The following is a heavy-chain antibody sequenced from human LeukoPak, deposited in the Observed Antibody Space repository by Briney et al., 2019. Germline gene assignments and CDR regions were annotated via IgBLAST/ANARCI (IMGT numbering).Heavy chain of an antibody. CDR1: GYTFTSYY. CDR3: ARDPAARPPRFDY. V-gene: IGHV1-46*01. CDR2: INPSGGST. Sequence: ASVKVSCKASGYTFTSYYMHWVRQAPGQRLEWMGIINPSGGSTSYAQKFQGRVTMTRDMSTSTVYMELSSLRSEDTAVYYCARDPAARPPRFDYWGQGTLVTVSS. D-gene: IGHD6-6*01. J-gene: IGHJ4*02.